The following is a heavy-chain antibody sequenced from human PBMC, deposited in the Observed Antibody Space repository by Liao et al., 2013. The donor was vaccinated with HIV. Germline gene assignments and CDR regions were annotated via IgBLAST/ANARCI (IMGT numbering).Heavy chain of an antibody. CDR1: GGSISSGDYY. Sequence: QVQLQESGPGLVKPSQTLSLTCTVSGGSISSGDYYWSWIRQPPGKGLEWIGYIYYSGTTYYNPSLKSRVTISVDTSKNQFSLKLSSVTAADTAVYYCARGLASGLYYFDYWGQGTLVTVSS. D-gene: IGHD1-14*01. V-gene: IGHV4-30-4*08. CDR3: ARGLASGLYYFDY. CDR2: IYYSGTT. J-gene: IGHJ4*02.